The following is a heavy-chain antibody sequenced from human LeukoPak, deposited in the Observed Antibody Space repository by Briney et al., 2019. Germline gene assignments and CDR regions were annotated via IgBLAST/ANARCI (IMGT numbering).Heavy chain of an antibody. CDR1: GFTFSNYW. D-gene: IGHD3-16*02. V-gene: IGHV3-48*01. J-gene: IGHJ4*02. CDR3: VRDRGISFYFDY. CDR2: IDSSSSTI. Sequence: QSGGSLRLSCAASGFTFSNYWMTWVRQAPGKGLEWVSYIDSSSSTIYYADSVKGRFTVSRDNAKNSLDLQMNSLRADDTAVYYCVRDRGISFYFDYWGQGTLVTVSS.